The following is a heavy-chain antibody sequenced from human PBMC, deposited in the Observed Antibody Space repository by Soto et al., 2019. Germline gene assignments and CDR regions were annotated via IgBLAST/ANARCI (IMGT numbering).Heavy chain of an antibody. Sequence: PSVKFTFQSSVNTFTSYGISWLRQKPGQGLEWMGWISANNGNTNYAQKLQGRVTMTTDTSTSTAYMELRSLRAEDTAVYYCAIETRHDYGDYFIYWGQGTLVTVSS. J-gene: IGHJ4*02. V-gene: IGHV1-18*01. CDR3: AIETRHDYGDYFIY. CDR1: VNTFTSYG. CDR2: ISANNGNT. D-gene: IGHD4-17*01.